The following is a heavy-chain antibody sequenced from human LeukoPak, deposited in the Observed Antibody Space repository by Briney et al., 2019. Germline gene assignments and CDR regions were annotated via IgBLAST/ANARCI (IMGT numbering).Heavy chain of an antibody. CDR1: GFTFSSYG. CDR2: ISYDGSNK. V-gene: IGHV3-30*18. J-gene: IGHJ4*02. D-gene: IGHD3-22*01. CDR3: AKDAITMIAIYYFDY. Sequence: GGSLRLSCAASGFTFSSYGMHWVRQAPGKGLEWVAVISYDGSNKYYADSVKGRFTISRDNSKNTLYLQMNSLRAEDTAVYYCAKDAITMIAIYYFDYWGQGTLVTVSS.